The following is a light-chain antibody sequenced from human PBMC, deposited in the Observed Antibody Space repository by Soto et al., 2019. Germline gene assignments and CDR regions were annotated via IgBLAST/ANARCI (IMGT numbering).Light chain of an antibody. Sequence: EIVMTQSPATLSVSPGERVTLSCRASQSISSNLAWYQQKPGQAPRLLIYSASIRATGIPARFSGSGSGTEFTLTISSLQSEDFAVYYCQQYNNWPGWAFGQGTKVEIK. CDR3: QQYNNWPGWA. CDR2: SAS. CDR1: QSISSN. V-gene: IGKV3-15*01. J-gene: IGKJ1*01.